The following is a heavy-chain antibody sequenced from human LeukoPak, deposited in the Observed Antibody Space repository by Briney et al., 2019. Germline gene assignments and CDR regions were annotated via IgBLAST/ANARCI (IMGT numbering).Heavy chain of an antibody. CDR2: ISYHGSNK. CDR1: GFTFSSYG. D-gene: IGHD3-3*01. J-gene: IGHJ3*02. CDR3: AKGAILGSLLI. Sequence: GGSLRLSCAPSGFTFSSYGMHWVRQAPGKGLEWVTFISYHGSNKYYVDSVKGRFTISRDNSKNTLYLQMNSLRAEDTAVYYCAKGAILGSLLIWGQGTMVTVSS. V-gene: IGHV3-30-3*01.